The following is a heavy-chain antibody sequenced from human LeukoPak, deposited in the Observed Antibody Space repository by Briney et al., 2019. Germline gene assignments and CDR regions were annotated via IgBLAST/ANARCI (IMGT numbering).Heavy chain of an antibody. D-gene: IGHD3-10*01. CDR1: GGSFSSYY. V-gene: IGHV4-4*07. CDR3: SRTRVRGVIIFDS. J-gene: IGHJ4*02. CDR2: IYTSGST. Sequence: PSESLSLTCTVSGGSFSSYYWSWIRQAVGKGLEWIGRIYTSGSTNYNHSLKSRVTISVDNSKNTFSLKLSTVTAADTAVYYCSRTRVRGVIIFDSWGQGNLGTVSS.